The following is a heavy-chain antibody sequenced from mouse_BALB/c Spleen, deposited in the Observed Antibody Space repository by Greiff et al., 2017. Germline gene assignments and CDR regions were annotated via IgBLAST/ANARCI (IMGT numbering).Heavy chain of an antibody. CDR3: ARWNGNYVTFAY. V-gene: IGHV1-9*01. CDR2: ILPGSGST. D-gene: IGHD2-1*01. J-gene: IGHJ3*01. Sequence: VQLQQSGAELMKPGASVKISCKATGYTFSSYWIEWVKQRPGHGLEWIGEILPGSGSTNYNEKFKGKATFTADTSSNTAYMQLSSLTSEDSAVYYCARWNGNYVTFAYWGQGTLVTVSA. CDR1: GYTFSSYW.